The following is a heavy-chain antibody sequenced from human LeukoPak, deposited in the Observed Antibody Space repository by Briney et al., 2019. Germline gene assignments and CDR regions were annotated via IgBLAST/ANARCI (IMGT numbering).Heavy chain of an antibody. CDR3: AELGITMIGGV. CDR2: ITGNGATT. D-gene: IGHD3-10*02. J-gene: IGHJ6*04. CDR1: GFSFSNYV. Sequence: PGGSLCLSCAASGFSFSNYVWNWVRQAPGKGLEWVSGITGNGATTYYAASVKGRFTISRDNSRNTVYLQMNSLRAEDTAVYYCAELGITMIGGVWGKGTTVTISS. V-gene: IGHV3-23*01.